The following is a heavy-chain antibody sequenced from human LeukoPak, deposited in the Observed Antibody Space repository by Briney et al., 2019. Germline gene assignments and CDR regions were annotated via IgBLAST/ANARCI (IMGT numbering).Heavy chain of an antibody. Sequence: SETLSLTCAVYGGSFSGYYWSWIRQPPGKGLEWIGEINHSGSTNYNPSLKSRVTISVDTSKNQFSLKLSSVTAAGTAVYYCARGRRQYFQHWGQGTLVTVSS. V-gene: IGHV4-34*01. J-gene: IGHJ1*01. CDR1: GGSFSGYY. D-gene: IGHD1-14*01. CDR2: INHSGST. CDR3: ARGRRQYFQH.